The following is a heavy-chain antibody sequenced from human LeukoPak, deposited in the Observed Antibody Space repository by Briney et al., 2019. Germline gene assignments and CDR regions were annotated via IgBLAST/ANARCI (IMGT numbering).Heavy chain of an antibody. V-gene: IGHV1-69*05. CDR2: IIPIFGTA. D-gene: IGHD1-26*01. J-gene: IGHJ6*03. Sequence: GSSVKVSCKASGGTFSSYAISWVRQAPGQGLEWMGGIIPIFGTANYAQKFQGRVTITTDESTSTAYMELSSLRPEDTAVYYCATVSGSTKYYYYYMDVWGKGTTVTVSS. CDR3: ATVSGSTKYYYYYMDV. CDR1: GGTFSSYA.